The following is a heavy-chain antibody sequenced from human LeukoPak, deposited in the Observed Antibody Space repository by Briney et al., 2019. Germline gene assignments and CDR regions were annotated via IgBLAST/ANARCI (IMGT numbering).Heavy chain of an antibody. CDR3: ARGLQYDAFDI. CDR2: IYDSGST. Sequence: SETLSLTCAVSGGSISSGGYSWSWIRQPPGKGLEWIGYIYDSGSTYYNPSLKSRVTISVDRSKNQFSLKLSSVTAADTAVHYCARGLQYDAFDIRGQGTMVTVSS. D-gene: IGHD4-11*01. CDR1: GGSISSGGYS. V-gene: IGHV4-30-2*01. J-gene: IGHJ3*02.